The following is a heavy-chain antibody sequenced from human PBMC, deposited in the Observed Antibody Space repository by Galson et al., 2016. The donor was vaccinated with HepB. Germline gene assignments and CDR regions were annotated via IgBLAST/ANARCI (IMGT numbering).Heavy chain of an antibody. J-gene: IGHJ4*02. Sequence: SETLSLTCAVSGGSISSSNWWTWVRQPPGKGLEWIGEISHTGSTNYNPSLKSRVTISVDKSKNKFSLKLNSVTAADTAVYYCAKRGPLVWFGELLPFDHWGQGTLFTVSS. CDR3: AKRGPLVWFGELLPFDH. CDR2: ISHTGST. CDR1: GGSISSSNW. V-gene: IGHV4-4*02. D-gene: IGHD3-10*01.